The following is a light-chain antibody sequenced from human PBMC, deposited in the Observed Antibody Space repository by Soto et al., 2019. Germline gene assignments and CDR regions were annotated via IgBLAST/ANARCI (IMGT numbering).Light chain of an antibody. J-gene: IGLJ1*01. CDR3: SSYTSSSTV. CDR2: DIS. Sequence: QSALTQPASVSWSPGQSITISCTGTSSDVDGYNYVSWYQQHPGKAPKLMIFDISNRPSGVSNRFSGSKSDNTASLTISGLQAEDEADYYCSSYTSSSTVFGTGTKVTVL. V-gene: IGLV2-14*01. CDR1: SSDVDGYNY.